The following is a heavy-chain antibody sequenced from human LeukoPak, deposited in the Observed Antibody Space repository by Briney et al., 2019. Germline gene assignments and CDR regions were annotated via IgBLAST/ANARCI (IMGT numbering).Heavy chain of an antibody. D-gene: IGHD3-22*01. CDR2: IYSGGST. V-gene: IGHV3-53*01. Sequence: PGGSLRLSCAASGFTVSSNYMSWVRQAPGKGLEWVSVIYSGGSTYYADSVKGRFTISRDNSKNTLYLQVNSLRAEDTAVYYCARDPSYDSSGQYDYWGQGTLVTVSS. CDR1: GFTVSSNY. J-gene: IGHJ4*02. CDR3: ARDPSYDSSGQYDY.